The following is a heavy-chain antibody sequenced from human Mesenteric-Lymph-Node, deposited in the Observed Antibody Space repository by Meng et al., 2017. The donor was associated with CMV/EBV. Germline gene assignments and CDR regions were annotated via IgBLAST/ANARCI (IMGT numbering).Heavy chain of an antibody. J-gene: IGHJ4*02. CDR1: GVSVTSGAYH. CDR2: IYGTGIT. V-gene: IGHV4-61*08. CDR3: AKSRSSTPGIVDD. Sequence: QVQLKESGPGLAKPSETLSLTCIVSGVSVTSGAYHWSWIRQSPGKGLEWIGYIYGTGITIYNPSLKSRVTILLETSKNQFSLKLNSVTTADTAVYYCAKSRSSTPGIVDDWGQGTLVTVSS. D-gene: IGHD2/OR15-2a*01.